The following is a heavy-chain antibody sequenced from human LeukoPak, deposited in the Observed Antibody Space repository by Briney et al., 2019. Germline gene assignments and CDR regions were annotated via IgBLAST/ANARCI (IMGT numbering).Heavy chain of an antibody. J-gene: IGHJ4*02. CDR3: AKDSWEYSSSWSDY. Sequence: PGRSLRLSCAASGFSFTNYGMHWVRQAPGKGLEWVAVISYDGSNKYYADSVKGRFTISRDNSRNTLYLQMNSLRAEDTAVYYCAKDSWEYSSSWSDYWGQGTLVTVSS. D-gene: IGHD6-13*01. V-gene: IGHV3-30*18. CDR1: GFSFTNYG. CDR2: ISYDGSNK.